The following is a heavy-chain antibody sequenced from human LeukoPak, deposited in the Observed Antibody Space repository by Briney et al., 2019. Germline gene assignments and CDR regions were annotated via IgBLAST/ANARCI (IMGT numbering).Heavy chain of an antibody. V-gene: IGHV4-31*03. D-gene: IGHD3-9*01. CDR2: IYYSGST. CDR3: ARDSYDILTGHYYYGMDV. Sequence: PSETLSLTCTVSGGSISSGGYYWSWIRQHPGKGLEWIGYIYYSGSTYYNPSLKSRVTISVDTSKNQFSLKLSSVTAADTAVYYCARDSYDILTGHYYYGMDVWGQGTTVTVSS. CDR1: GGSISSGGYY. J-gene: IGHJ6*02.